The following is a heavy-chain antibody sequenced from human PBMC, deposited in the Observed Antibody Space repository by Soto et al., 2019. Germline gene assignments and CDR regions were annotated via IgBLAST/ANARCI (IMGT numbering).Heavy chain of an antibody. V-gene: IGHV3-23*01. CDR2: ISGSGGST. D-gene: IGHD1-26*01. Sequence: GGSLRLSCAASGFTFSSYAMSWVRQAPGKGLEWVSAISGSGGSTYYADSVKGRFTISRDNSKNTLYLQMNSLKTEDTAVYYCTILSGRFASWGQGTLVTVSS. CDR3: TILSGRFAS. CDR1: GFTFSSYA. J-gene: IGHJ5*01.